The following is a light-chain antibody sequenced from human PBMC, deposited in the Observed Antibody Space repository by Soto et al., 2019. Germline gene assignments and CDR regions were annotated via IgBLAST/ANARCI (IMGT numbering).Light chain of an antibody. J-gene: IGKJ5*01. CDR2: GAS. CDR1: QSVGSIY. Sequence: EIAVTKPTRSLSLSPGERATLSCRASQSVGSIYLAWYQQKPGQAPRLLLFGASTRATGIPDRFSGSGSGTDFTLTISRLEPEDFAVYYCQRYGSSPLITFGQGTRLEIK. V-gene: IGKV3-20*01. CDR3: QRYGSSPLIT.